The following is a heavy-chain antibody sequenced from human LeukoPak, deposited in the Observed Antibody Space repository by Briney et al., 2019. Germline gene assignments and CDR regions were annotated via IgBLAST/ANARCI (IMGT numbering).Heavy chain of an antibody. V-gene: IGHV3-33*01. J-gene: IGHJ4*02. CDR1: GFTFSNYG. CDR2: IWYDGSSK. Sequence: QPGRSLRLSCAASGFTFSNYGMHWVRQAPGKGLEWVAVIWYDGSSKYYVDSVKGRFTISRDNSKNTLYLQMNSLRAEDTAVYYCARSIQLWTPPVGYWGQGALVTVSS. D-gene: IGHD5-18*01. CDR3: ARSIQLWTPPVGY.